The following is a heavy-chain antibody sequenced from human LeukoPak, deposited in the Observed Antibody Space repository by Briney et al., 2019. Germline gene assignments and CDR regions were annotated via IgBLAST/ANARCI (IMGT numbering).Heavy chain of an antibody. CDR2: IYYSGST. CDR3: ARRIATYAFDI. D-gene: IGHD6-13*01. Sequence: SETLSLTCTVSGGSISSYYWSWIRQPPGKGLEWIGSIYYSGSTYYNPSLKSRVTISVDTSKDQFSLKLSSVTAADTAVYYCARRIATYAFDIWGQGTMVTVSS. V-gene: IGHV4-39*01. J-gene: IGHJ3*02. CDR1: GGSISSYY.